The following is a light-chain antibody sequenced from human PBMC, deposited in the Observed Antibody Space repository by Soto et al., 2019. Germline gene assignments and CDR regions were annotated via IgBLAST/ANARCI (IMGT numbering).Light chain of an antibody. V-gene: IGLV2-14*01. CDR3: SSYTGSNTPVV. J-gene: IGLJ2*01. CDR1: SSGVGGYNY. CDR2: DVS. Sequence: QSALTQPASVSGSPGQSITISCTGTSSGVGGYNYVSWYQQHPGKAPNLIIFDVSNRPSGVSNRFSGSKSGNSASLTISGLQAEDEADYYCSSYTGSNTPVVFGGGTKVTVL.